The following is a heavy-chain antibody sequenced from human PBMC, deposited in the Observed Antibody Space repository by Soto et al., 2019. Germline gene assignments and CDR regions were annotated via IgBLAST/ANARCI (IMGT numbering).Heavy chain of an antibody. Sequence: QVQLVQSGAEVKKPGSSVKVSCKASGGTFSSYTISWVRQAPGQGLEWMGRIIPILGIANYAQKFQGRVTISPAKPTRPAYMDVGRLSSQDTAVYYCASPLRHNSGTDKPTGLDVRGQAPTVPLSS. D-gene: IGHD6-13*01. CDR2: IIPILGIA. CDR3: ASPLRHNSGTDKPTGLDV. V-gene: IGHV1-69*02. CDR1: GGTFSSYT. J-gene: IGHJ6*02.